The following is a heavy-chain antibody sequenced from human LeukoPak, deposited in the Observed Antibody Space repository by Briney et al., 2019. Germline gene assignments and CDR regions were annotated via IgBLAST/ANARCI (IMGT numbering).Heavy chain of an antibody. CDR3: ATYYDSSGYYHRY. V-gene: IGHV3-48*04. CDR1: GFTFSSYS. CDR2: ISSSSSTI. J-gene: IGHJ4*02. D-gene: IGHD3-22*01. Sequence: PGGSLRLSCAASGFTFSSYSMNWVRQAPGKGLEWVSYISSSSSTIYYADSVKGRFTISRDNAKNSLYLQMNSLRAEDTAVYYCATYYDSSGYYHRYWGQGTLVTVSS.